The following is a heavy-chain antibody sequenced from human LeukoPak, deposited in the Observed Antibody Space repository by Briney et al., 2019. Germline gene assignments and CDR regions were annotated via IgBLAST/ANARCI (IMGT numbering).Heavy chain of an antibody. J-gene: IGHJ4*02. CDR2: INHSGSA. D-gene: IGHD4-23*01. Sequence: SETLSLTCAVYGGSFSGYYWSWIRQPPGKGLEWIGEINHSGSANYNPSLKSRVTISVDTSKNQFSLKLSSVTAADTAVYYCARGVYGGNPFDYWGQGTLVTVSS. V-gene: IGHV4-34*01. CDR3: ARGVYGGNPFDY. CDR1: GGSFSGYY.